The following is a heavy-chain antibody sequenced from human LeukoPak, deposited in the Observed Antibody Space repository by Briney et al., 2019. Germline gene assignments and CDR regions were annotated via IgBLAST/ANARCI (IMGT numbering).Heavy chain of an antibody. V-gene: IGHV1-69*04. CDR2: ITPNLAIT. D-gene: IGHD2-2*01. Sequence: GASVKVSCRASGGTFSSYSISWVRQAPGQGPEGLGRITPNLAITDYAQNLRGRVTLTADKSTSTVYMELGSLTSEDTAADYCARDSALRCSSTSCYFDFWGQGTLVTVSS. CDR3: ARDSALRCSSTSCYFDF. J-gene: IGHJ4*02. CDR1: GGTFSSYS.